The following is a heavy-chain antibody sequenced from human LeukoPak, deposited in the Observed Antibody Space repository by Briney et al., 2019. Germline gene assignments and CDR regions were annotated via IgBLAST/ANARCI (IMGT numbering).Heavy chain of an antibody. V-gene: IGHV4-4*02. CDR1: GGSVTSTNW. J-gene: IGHJ4*02. Sequence: MPSETLSLTCAVSGGSVTSTNWWTWVRQPPGKGLEWIGEVHLDGRTNYNPSLTGRLTLSVDLYENHISLKLTSVTAADTAVYYCAREGGFYRPLDYLGQGTLVTVSS. CDR3: AREGGFYRPLDY. D-gene: IGHD3-3*01. CDR2: VHLDGRT.